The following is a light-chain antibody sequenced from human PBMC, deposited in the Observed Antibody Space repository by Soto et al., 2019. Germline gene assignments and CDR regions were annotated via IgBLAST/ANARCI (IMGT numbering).Light chain of an antibody. CDR1: QSISTW. J-gene: IGKJ1*01. Sequence: DIQMTQSPSNRSGSVGDRVTITCRASQSISTWLAWYPQKPGRAPKLLIYAASSLQSGVPSRFSGNGSGTDFTLTISSLQTEDVATYDGQQSYSTTRTFGQGTKVDIK. V-gene: IGKV1-39*01. CDR2: AAS. CDR3: QQSYSTTRT.